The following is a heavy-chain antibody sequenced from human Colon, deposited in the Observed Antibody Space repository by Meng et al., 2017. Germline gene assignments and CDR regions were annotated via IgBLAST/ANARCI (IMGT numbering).Heavy chain of an antibody. CDR1: GGWSNTNSY. CDR2: IDHRSNP. V-gene: IGHV4-4*02. CDR3: ARHGGYYQDY. D-gene: IGHD4-23*01. Sequence: QLYRLDVGARLVKLSGTLSVTGGVSGGWSNTNSYVRWVRQYREKGLEWIGQIDHRSNPYSNPSLMSRVTMSVDRYKSQVSLQLTSVTAADTAVYYCARHGGYYQDYWGQGTLVTVSS. J-gene: IGHJ4*02.